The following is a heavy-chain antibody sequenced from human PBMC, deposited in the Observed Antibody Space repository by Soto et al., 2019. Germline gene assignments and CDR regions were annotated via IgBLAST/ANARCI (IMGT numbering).Heavy chain of an antibody. CDR2: ISGSGGST. Sequence: GSLRLSCAASGFTFSSYAMSWVRQAPGKGLEWVSAISGSGGSTYYADSVKGRFTISRDNSKNTLYLQMNSLRAEDTAVYYCAKGDVDTAMVNVEKPYDYWGQGTLVTVSS. D-gene: IGHD5-18*01. V-gene: IGHV3-23*01. J-gene: IGHJ4*02. CDR1: GFTFSSYA. CDR3: AKGDVDTAMVNVEKPYDY.